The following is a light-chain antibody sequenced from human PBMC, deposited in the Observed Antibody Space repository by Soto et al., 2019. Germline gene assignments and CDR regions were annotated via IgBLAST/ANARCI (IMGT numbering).Light chain of an antibody. CDR3: KQYNDWPHT. CDR1: QSVSTN. V-gene: IGKV3-15*01. J-gene: IGKJ1*01. CDR2: GAS. Sequence: EIVMTQSPGTLSLSPGERATLSCRASQSVSTNLAWYQQIPGQAPRLLIYGASTRATGIPARFSGSGSGTEFTLAISSLQSEDFAVYYCKQYNDWPHTFGLGTKVDIK.